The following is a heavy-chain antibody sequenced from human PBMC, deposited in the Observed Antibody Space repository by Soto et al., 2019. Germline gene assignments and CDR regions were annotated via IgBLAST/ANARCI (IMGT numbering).Heavy chain of an antibody. CDR1: GFTFSSYA. J-gene: IGHJ3*02. Sequence: EVQLLESGGGLVQPGGSLRLSCAASGFTFSSYAMSWVRQAPGKGLEWVSAISGSGGTTYYADSVKGRFTFSRDNSKNTLYLQLNSLRAEDTDVYYCAKTATGWFSAFDIWGQGTMVTVSS. V-gene: IGHV3-23*01. CDR3: AKTATGWFSAFDI. D-gene: IGHD6-19*01. CDR2: ISGSGGTT.